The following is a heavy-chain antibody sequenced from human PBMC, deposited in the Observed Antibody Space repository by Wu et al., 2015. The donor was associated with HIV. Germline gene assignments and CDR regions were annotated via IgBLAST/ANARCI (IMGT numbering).Heavy chain of an antibody. D-gene: IGHD2-15*01. CDR3: ALGPFRVVVGLTFPHRFDY. CDR1: GGTFSSYA. J-gene: IGHJ4*02. CDR2: IIPIFGTA. V-gene: IGHV1-69*05. Sequence: QVQLVQSGAEVKKPGSSVKVSCKASGGTFSSYAISWVRQAPGQGLEWMGGIIPIFGTANYAQKFQGRVTITTDESTSTAYMELSSLRSEDTAVYYCALGPFRVVVGLTFPHRFDYWGQGTLVTVSS.